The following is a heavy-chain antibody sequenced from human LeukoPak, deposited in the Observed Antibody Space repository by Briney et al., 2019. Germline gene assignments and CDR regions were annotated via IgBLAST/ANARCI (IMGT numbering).Heavy chain of an antibody. CDR2: INHSGST. V-gene: IGHV4-34*01. CDR3: ARAVIIFGVVIDY. Sequence: SETLSLTCGVYGGSFSGYYWSWIRQPPGKGLEWIGEINHSGSTNYNPSLKSRVTISVDTSKNQFSLKLSSVTAADTAVYYCARAVIIFGVVIDYWGQGTLVTVSS. D-gene: IGHD3-3*01. CDR1: GGSFSGYY. J-gene: IGHJ4*02.